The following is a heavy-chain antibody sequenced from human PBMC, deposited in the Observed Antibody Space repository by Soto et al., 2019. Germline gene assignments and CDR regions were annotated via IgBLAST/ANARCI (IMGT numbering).Heavy chain of an antibody. D-gene: IGHD3-16*01. J-gene: IGHJ5*02. CDR3: AHFADSNAFPLGSFDP. CDR1: GFSLTTSGVG. CDR2: IYWDDDK. Sequence: QITLKESGPTLVKPTQTLTLTCTFSGFSLTTSGVGVGWIRQPPGKALEWLALIYWDDDKRYSPSLRSRLTRTXXTXKXXVVLTTPNTDPVNTATYHPAHFADSNAFPLGSFDPWVQGPLVTVSS. V-gene: IGHV2-5*02.